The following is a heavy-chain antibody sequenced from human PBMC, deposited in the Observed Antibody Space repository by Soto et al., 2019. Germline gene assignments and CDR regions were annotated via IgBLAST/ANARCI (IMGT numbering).Heavy chain of an antibody. CDR2: MGYNGFT. V-gene: IGHV4-59*08. D-gene: IGHD3-10*01. CDR1: GGPMNNYY. CDR3: ARHGFGELHGLVDV. J-gene: IGHJ6*02. Sequence: QVQLQESGPGLVKPSETLSLTCTISGGPMNNYYCSWFRQPRGQGLEWIGYMGYNGFTRYNPSLRSPVPISRGPLQKPFSQNPNSVTLGDMAIYYCARHGFGELHGLVDVWGQGITVTVSS.